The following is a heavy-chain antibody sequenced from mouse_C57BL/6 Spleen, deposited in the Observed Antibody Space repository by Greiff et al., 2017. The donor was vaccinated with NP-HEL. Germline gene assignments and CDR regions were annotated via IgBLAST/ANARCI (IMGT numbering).Heavy chain of an antibody. CDR2: ISSGSSTI. J-gene: IGHJ3*01. Sequence: EVQRVESGGGLVKPGGSLKLSCAASGFTFSDYGMHWVRQAPEKGLEWVAYISSGSSTIYYADTVKGRFTISRDNAKNTLFLQMTSLRSEDTAMYYCARPGLYYDYDGFAYWGQGTLVTVSA. CDR3: ARPGLYYDYDGFAY. V-gene: IGHV5-17*01. D-gene: IGHD2-4*01. CDR1: GFTFSDYG.